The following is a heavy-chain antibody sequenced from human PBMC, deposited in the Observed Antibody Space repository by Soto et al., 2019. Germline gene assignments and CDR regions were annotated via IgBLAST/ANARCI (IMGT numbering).Heavy chain of an antibody. V-gene: IGHV4-34*01. CDR3: ARGHRDYVWGSYRHNDAFDI. D-gene: IGHD3-16*02. CDR1: GGSFSGYY. Sequence: PSETLSLTCAVYGGSFSGYYWSWIRQPPGKGLEWIGEINHSGSTNYNPSLKSRVTISVDTSKNQFSLKLSSVTAADTAVYYCARGHRDYVWGSYRHNDAFDIGGQGTMVT. J-gene: IGHJ3*02. CDR2: INHSGST.